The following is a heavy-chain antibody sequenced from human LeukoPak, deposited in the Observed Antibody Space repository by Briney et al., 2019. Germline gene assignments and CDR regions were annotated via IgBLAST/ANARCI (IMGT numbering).Heavy chain of an antibody. J-gene: IGHJ3*02. V-gene: IGHV3-48*01. CDR3: ARTYDFGRGPPGDAFDN. CDR1: GFTFTMFG. CDR2: IDARSGIV. Sequence: GGSLRLPCAASGFTFTMFGMNWVRQAPGKGLEWVSYIDARSGIVYYADSVQGRFTISRDDAKDSVFLQMNSLRVDDTAVYYCARTYDFGRGPPGDAFDNWGQGTLVTVSS. D-gene: IGHD3-3*01.